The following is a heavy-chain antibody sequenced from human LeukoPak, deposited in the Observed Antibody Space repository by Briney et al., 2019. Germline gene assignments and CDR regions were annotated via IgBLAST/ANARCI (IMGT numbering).Heavy chain of an antibody. CDR3: ARDPYGVIDY. CDR2: IISDGTST. V-gene: IGHV3-74*01. D-gene: IGHD4-17*01. Sequence: GGSLRLSCAASGFTFSSYWMHWVRQAPGKGLVWVSRIISDGTSTNYADSVKGRFTISRDNLKNTLYLQMNSLRAEDTAVYYCARDPYGVIDYWGQGTLVTVSS. CDR1: GFTFSSYW. J-gene: IGHJ4*02.